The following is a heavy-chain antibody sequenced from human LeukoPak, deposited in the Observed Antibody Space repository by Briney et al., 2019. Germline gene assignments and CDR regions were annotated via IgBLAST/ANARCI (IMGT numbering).Heavy chain of an antibody. CDR2: INHSGST. CDR3: ARSVSYYRNLEYFQH. CDR1: GGSFSGYY. D-gene: IGHD4-11*01. J-gene: IGHJ1*01. Sequence: PSETLSLTCAVYGGSFSGYYWSWIRQPRGKGLEWIGEINHSGSTNYNPSLKSRVTISVDTSKNQFSLKLSSLTAADTAVYYCARSVSYYRNLEYFQHWGQGTLVTVSS. V-gene: IGHV4-34*01.